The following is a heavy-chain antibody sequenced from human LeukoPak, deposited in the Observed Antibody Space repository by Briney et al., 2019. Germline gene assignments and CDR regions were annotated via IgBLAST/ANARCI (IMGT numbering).Heavy chain of an antibody. J-gene: IGHJ5*02. CDR2: INHSGST. Sequence: SETLSLTCAVYGGSFSGYYWSWIRQPPGKGLEWIGEINHSGSTNYNPSLKSRVTISVDTSKNQFSLKLSSVTAADTAVYYCARDLKFRYLTAWGQGTLVTVSS. CDR3: ARDLKFRYLTA. CDR1: GGSFSGYY. V-gene: IGHV4-34*01. D-gene: IGHD1-1*01.